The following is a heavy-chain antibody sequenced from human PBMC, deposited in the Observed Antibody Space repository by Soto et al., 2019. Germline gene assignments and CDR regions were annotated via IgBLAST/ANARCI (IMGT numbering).Heavy chain of an antibody. D-gene: IGHD2-21*02. CDR3: ASPVATVYYYYGMDV. J-gene: IGHJ6*02. CDR2: IIPIFSTA. Sequence: GASVKVSCKASGDTFSFYTINWVRQAPGQGLEWMGRIIPIFSTADYAQKFQGRVTITADESTSTAYMELSSLRSEDTAVYYCASPVATVYYYYGMDVWGQGTTVTVSS. V-gene: IGHV1-69*13. CDR1: GDTFSFYT.